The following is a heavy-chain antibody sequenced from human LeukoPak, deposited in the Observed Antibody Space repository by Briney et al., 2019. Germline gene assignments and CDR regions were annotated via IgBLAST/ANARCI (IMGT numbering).Heavy chain of an antibody. CDR2: VGIAADT. CDR1: GFTFSDHA. Sequence: GGSLRLSCAASGFTFSDHAMHWVRQATGKGLEWVSAVGIAADTFYPGSVKGRFTISREDAKNSLYLQMNNLRVEDTAVYYCVRQKKSHGNFDYWGQGTLVTVSS. D-gene: IGHD1-26*01. V-gene: IGHV3-13*01. CDR3: VRQKKSHGNFDY. J-gene: IGHJ4*02.